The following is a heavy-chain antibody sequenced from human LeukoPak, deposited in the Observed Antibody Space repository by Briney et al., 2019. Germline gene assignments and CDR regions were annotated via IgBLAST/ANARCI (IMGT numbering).Heavy chain of an antibody. J-gene: IGHJ4*02. V-gene: IGHV3-7*01. CDR3: CLGGWLDY. CDR2: IKEDGSEK. D-gene: IGHD6-19*01. CDR1: GFTFSTYW. Sequence: GGSLRLSCAASGFTFSTYWMSWVRQAPGKGPEWVANIKEDGSEKYYVDSVKGRFTISRDNAKNSLYLQMNSLRAEDTAVYYCCLGGWLDYWGQGTLVTVSS.